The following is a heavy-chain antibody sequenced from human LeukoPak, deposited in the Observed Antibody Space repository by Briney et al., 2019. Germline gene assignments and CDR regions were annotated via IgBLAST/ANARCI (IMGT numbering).Heavy chain of an antibody. CDR2: IYHSGNT. D-gene: IGHD6-13*01. V-gene: IGHV4-38-2*02. CDR3: ARRSRWFAFDI. CDR1: GYSITSGYY. J-gene: IGHJ3*02. Sequence: SETLSLTCTVSGYSITSGYYWGWIRQSPGKGLEWIGNIYHSGNTYYNPSLKSRVTISVDTSKNQFSLKLNSVTAADTAMYYCARRSRWFAFDIWGQGTMVTVSS.